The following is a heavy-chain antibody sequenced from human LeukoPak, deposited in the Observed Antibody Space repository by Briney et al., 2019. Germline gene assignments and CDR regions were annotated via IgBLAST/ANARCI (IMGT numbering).Heavy chain of an antibody. CDR3: ARVATVGYYDFWSGYYCDY. D-gene: IGHD3-3*01. V-gene: IGHV1-2*06. CDR1: GYTFTGYY. J-gene: IGHJ4*02. Sequence: SVKVSCKASGYTFTGYYMHWVRQAPGQGLEWMGRINPNSGGTNYAQKFQGRVTMTRDTSISTAYMELSRLRSDDTAVYYCARVATVGYYDFWSGYYCDYWGQGTLVTVSS. CDR2: INPNSGGT.